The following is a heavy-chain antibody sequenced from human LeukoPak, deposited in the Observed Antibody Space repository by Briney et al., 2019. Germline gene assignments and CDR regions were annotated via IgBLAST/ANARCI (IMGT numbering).Heavy chain of an antibody. D-gene: IGHD4-17*01. Sequence: AVKGRFSISRDNSDNTLYLQMNSLRAEDMAVYYCARDLLNGDYDYWGQGTPVTVSS. V-gene: IGHV3-30*01. J-gene: IGHJ4*02. CDR3: ARDLLNGDYDY.